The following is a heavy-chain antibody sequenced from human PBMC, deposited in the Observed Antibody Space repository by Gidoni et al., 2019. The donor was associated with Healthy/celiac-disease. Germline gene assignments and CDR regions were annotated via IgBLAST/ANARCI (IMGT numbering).Heavy chain of an antibody. CDR1: GFTFDDYA. CDR2: ISWNSGSI. CDR3: AKDIRFGGGGSYGMDV. V-gene: IGHV3-9*01. J-gene: IGHJ6*02. Sequence: EVQLVESGGGLVQPGRSLRLSCAASGFTFDDYAMHWVRQAPGKGLEWVSGISWNSGSIGYADSVKGRFTISRDNAKNSLYLQMNSLRAEDTALYYCAKDIRFGGGGSYGMDVWGQGTTVTVSS. D-gene: IGHD2-15*01.